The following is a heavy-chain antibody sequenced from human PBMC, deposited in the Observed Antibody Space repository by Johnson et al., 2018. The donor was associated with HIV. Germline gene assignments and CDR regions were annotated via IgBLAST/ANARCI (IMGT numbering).Heavy chain of an antibody. CDR2: IKQDGSEK. CDR3: AKDQGKAVAAPDAFDI. CDR1: GFTFSSYW. J-gene: IGHJ3*02. D-gene: IGHD6-19*01. V-gene: IGHV3-7*03. Sequence: VQLVESGGCLVQPGGSLRLSCAASGFTFSSYWMSLVRQAPGKGLEWVANIKQDGSEKYYVDSVKGRFTISRDNAKNSLYLQMNSLRAEDTAVYYCAKDQGKAVAAPDAFDIWGQGTMVTVSS.